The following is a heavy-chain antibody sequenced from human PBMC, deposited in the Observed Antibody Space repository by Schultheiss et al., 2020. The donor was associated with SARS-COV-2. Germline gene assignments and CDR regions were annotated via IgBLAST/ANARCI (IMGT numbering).Heavy chain of an antibody. J-gene: IGHJ1*01. D-gene: IGHD2-15*01. CDR1: GYSISSGYY. CDR2: IYHSGST. CDR3: VSTSDIVVAVATT. Sequence: SETLSLTCAVSGYSISSGYYWGWIRQPPGKGLEWIGSIYHSGSTYYNPPLKSRVTISADTSKNQFSLKLSSVTATDTAVYYCVSTSDIVVAVATTWGQGTLVTVSS. V-gene: IGHV4-38-2*01.